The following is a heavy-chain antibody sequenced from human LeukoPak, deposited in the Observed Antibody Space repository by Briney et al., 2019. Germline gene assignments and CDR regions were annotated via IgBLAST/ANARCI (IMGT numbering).Heavy chain of an antibody. J-gene: IGHJ4*02. Sequence: SSETLSPTCTVSGGSISSSSYYWGWIRQPPGKGLEWIGSIYYSGSTYYNPSLKSRVTISVDTSKDQFSLKLSSVTAADTAVYYCARHPIYYYDSSGYWTSWGQGTLVTVSS. D-gene: IGHD3-22*01. CDR2: IYYSGST. CDR1: GGSISSSSYY. V-gene: IGHV4-39*01. CDR3: ARHPIYYYDSSGYWTS.